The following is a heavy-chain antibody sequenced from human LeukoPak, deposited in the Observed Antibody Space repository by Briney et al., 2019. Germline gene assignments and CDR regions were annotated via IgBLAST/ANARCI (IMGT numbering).Heavy chain of an antibody. CDR2: IWNDGSNK. V-gene: IGHV3-33*01. D-gene: IGHD1-1*01. Sequence: GGSLRLSCRTSGFIFSNYGMHWVRQAPAKGLEWVAVIWNDGSNKYYADSVKGRFTISRDNSKTTLEMNSLRVEDTAVYYCARSVRGSETGAGDAFDIWGQGTMVTVSS. CDR1: GFIFSNYG. CDR3: ARSVRGSETGAGDAFDI. J-gene: IGHJ3*02.